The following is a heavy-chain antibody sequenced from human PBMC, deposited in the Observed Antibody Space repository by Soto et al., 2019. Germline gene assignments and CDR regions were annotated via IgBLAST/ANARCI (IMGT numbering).Heavy chain of an antibody. J-gene: IGHJ4*01. CDR2: FRESGGTT. CDR3: AKDSHWALISPTHDY. D-gene: IGHD3-16*01. Sequence: GGSLRLSCAASGFGFTFSTSAMSWVRQAPGKGLEWVSTFRESGGTTHYANSVKGRFTISRDTSKNMLYLQMNSLRAEGTAINYCAKDSHWALISPTHDYSGHATLVTVSS. V-gene: IGHV3-23*01. CDR1: GFGFTFSTSA.